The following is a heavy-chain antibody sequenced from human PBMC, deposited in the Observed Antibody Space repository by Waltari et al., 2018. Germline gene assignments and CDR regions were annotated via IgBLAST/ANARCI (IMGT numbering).Heavy chain of an antibody. CDR3: ARSYSGSYHYYFDY. J-gene: IGHJ4*02. Sequence: QLQLQESGPGLVKPSETLSLTCTVSGCSISSSSYYWGWIRQPPGKGLEWIGSIYYSGITYYNPSLKSRVTISVDTSKNQFSLKLSSVTSADTAVYYCARSYSGSYHYYFDYWGQGTLVTVSS. CDR2: IYYSGIT. V-gene: IGHV4-39*01. D-gene: IGHD1-26*01. CDR1: GCSISSSSYY.